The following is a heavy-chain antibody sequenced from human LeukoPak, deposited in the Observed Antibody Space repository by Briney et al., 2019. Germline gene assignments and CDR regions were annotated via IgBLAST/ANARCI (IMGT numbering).Heavy chain of an antibody. J-gene: IGHJ5*02. Sequence: KPSETLSLTCTVSGGSISSGGYYWSWIRQHPGKGLEWIGYIYYSGSTYYNPSLKSRVTISGDTSKNQFSLKLSCVTGADTAVYYCARVRHQLLLFDPGGEGTLVTVSS. CDR1: GGSISSGGYY. D-gene: IGHD2-2*01. V-gene: IGHV4-31*03. CDR2: IYYSGST. CDR3: ARVRHQLLLFDP.